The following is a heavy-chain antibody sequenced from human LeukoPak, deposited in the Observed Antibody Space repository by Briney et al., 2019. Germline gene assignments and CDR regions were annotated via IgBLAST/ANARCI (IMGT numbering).Heavy chain of an antibody. D-gene: IGHD3-10*01. Sequence: GGSLRLSCAASGFTVSSNYMSWVRQAPGKELEWVSVIYSGGSTYYADSVQGRFTITRDNSKNTLYLQMNSLRAEDTAVYYCARSYGSGFYYFDYWGQGTLVTVSS. J-gene: IGHJ4*02. CDR1: GFTVSSNY. CDR2: IYSGGST. V-gene: IGHV3-53*01. CDR3: ARSYGSGFYYFDY.